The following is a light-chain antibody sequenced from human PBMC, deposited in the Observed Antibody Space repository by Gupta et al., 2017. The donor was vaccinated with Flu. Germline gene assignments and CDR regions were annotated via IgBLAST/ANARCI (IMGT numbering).Light chain of an antibody. Sequence: ATLSLSPGERATLSCRASQSVSRYLAWYQQKPGQAPRLLIYDASNRATGIPARFSGSGSGTDFTLTISSLEPEDFAVYYCQQRSNRPPYTFG. CDR3: QQRSNRPPYT. CDR1: QSVSRY. CDR2: DAS. J-gene: IGKJ2*01. V-gene: IGKV3-11*01.